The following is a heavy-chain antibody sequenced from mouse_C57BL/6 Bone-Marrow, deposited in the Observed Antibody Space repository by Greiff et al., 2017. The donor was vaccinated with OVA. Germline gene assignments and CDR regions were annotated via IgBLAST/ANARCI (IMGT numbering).Heavy chain of an antibody. V-gene: IGHV1-82*01. CDR3: ARSDYYGSSPDY. D-gene: IGHD1-1*01. CDR2: IYPGDGDT. Sequence: QVQLKESGPELVKPGASVKISCKASGYAFSSSWMNWVKQRPGKGLEWIGRIYPGDGDTNYNGKFKGKATLTADKSSSTAYMQLSSLTSEDSAVYFCARSDYYGSSPDYWGQGTTLTVSS. CDR1: GYAFSSSW. J-gene: IGHJ2*01.